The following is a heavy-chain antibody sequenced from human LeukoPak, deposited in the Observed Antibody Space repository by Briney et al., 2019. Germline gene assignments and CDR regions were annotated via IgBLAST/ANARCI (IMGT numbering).Heavy chain of an antibody. J-gene: IGHJ4*02. CDR2: IYYSGST. D-gene: IGHD3-22*01. CDR1: GGSISSYY. V-gene: IGHV4-59*01. Sequence: PSETLSLTCTVSGGSISSYYWSWIRQPPGKGLEWIGYIYYSGSTNYNPSLKSRVTISVDTSKNQFSLKLSSVTAADTAVYYCGGFGSSGYGFDYWGQGTLVTVSS. CDR3: GGFGSSGYGFDY.